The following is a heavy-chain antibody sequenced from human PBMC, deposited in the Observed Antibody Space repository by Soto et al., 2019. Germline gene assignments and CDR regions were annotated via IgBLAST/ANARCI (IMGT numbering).Heavy chain of an antibody. Sequence: PSETLSLTCTVSGGSISSGGYYWSWIRQHPGKGLEWIGYIYYSGSTYYNPSLKSRVTISVDTSKNQFSLKLSSVTAADTAVYYCARLVVVPAAILGSGSYYYYGMDVWGQGTTVTVSS. CDR1: GGSISSGGYY. D-gene: IGHD2-2*02. J-gene: IGHJ6*02. V-gene: IGHV4-31*03. CDR2: IYYSGST. CDR3: ARLVVVPAAILGSGSYYYYGMDV.